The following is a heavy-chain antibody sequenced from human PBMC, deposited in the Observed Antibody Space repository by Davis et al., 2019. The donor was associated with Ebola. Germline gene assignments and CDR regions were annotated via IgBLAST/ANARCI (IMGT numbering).Heavy chain of an antibody. CDR3: ARGWLRGGMDV. CDR2: TYYNSKWYN. D-gene: IGHD5-18*01. CDR1: GDSVSSGG. V-gene: IGHV6-1*01. J-gene: IGHJ6*04. Sequence: PSETLSLTCAISGDSVSSGGWNWIRQSPSRGLEWLGRTYYNSKWYNDYAVSVKSRITINPDTSKNQFSLHLNSVTPEDTAVYYCARGWLRGGMDVWGEGTTVTVSS.